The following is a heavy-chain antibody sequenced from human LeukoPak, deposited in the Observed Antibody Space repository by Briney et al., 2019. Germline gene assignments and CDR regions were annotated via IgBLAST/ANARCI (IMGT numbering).Heavy chain of an antibody. D-gene: IGHD3-10*01. J-gene: IGHJ4*02. V-gene: IGHV3-11*01. CDR3: AQIISSSATGY. Sequence: GGSLRLSCAASGFTFSDYYMSWIRQAPGKGLEWVSYISSSGSTIYYADSVKGRFTSSRDNSKNTLYLQMSSLRAEDTAVYYCAQIISSSATGYWGQGTLVTVSS. CDR1: GFTFSDYY. CDR2: ISSSGSTI.